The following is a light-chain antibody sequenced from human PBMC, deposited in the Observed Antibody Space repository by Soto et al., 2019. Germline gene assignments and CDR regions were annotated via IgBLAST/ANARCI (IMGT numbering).Light chain of an antibody. J-gene: IGLJ1*01. CDR3: CSYVGARTYV. Sequence: QSVLTQPASVSGSPGQSITISCSGSISDVGSSGPVSWYQHHPGQVPKLIICEGSRRPSGVSSRFSGSKTGNTASLTITGLQAEDEANYYCCSYVGARTYVFGTGTKVTVL. CDR1: ISDVGSSGP. CDR2: EGS. V-gene: IGLV2-23*01.